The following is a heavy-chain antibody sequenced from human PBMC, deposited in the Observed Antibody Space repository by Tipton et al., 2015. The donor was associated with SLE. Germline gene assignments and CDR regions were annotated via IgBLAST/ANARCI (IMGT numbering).Heavy chain of an antibody. J-gene: IGHJ4*02. CDR1: GGPISSSSYY. CDR3: ASGWIQLWLDY. Sequence: LRLSCTVSGGPISSSSYYWGWIRQPPGKGLEWIGSIYYSGSTYYNPSLKSRVTISVDTSKNQFSLKLSSVTAADTAVYYCASGWIQLWLDYWGQGTLVTVSS. V-gene: IGHV4-39*07. CDR2: IYYSGST. D-gene: IGHD5-18*01.